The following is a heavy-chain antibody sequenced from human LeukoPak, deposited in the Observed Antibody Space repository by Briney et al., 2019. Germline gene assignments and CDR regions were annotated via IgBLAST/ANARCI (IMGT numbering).Heavy chain of an antibody. Sequence: GESLKISCKGSGYSFTSYWIGWVRQMPGKGLEWMGIIYPGDSDTRYSPSFQGQVTISADKSISTAYLQWSSLKASDTAMYYCARIPGGARPPYYFDYWGQGTLVTVSS. CDR3: ARIPGGARPPYYFDY. CDR1: GYSFTSYW. D-gene: IGHD6-6*01. J-gene: IGHJ4*02. V-gene: IGHV5-51*01. CDR2: IYPGDSDT.